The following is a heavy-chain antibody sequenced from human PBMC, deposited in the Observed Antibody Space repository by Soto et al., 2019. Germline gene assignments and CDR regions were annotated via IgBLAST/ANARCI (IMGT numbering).Heavy chain of an antibody. J-gene: IGHJ6*02. D-gene: IGHD1-7*01. CDR2: ISSSSSTI. Sequence: EVQLVESGGGLVQPGGSLRLSCAASGFTFSSYSMNWVRQAPGKGLEWVSYISSSSSTIYYADSVKGLFTISRDNAKNPLYLQMNSLRDEDTAVYYCAGNYRYYGMDVWGQGTKVAVSS. CDR3: AGNYRYYGMDV. CDR1: GFTFSSYS. V-gene: IGHV3-48*02.